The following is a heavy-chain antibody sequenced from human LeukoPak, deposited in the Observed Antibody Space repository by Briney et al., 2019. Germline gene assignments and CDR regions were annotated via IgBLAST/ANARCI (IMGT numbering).Heavy chain of an antibody. CDR3: ARGVGGSYLFDY. V-gene: IGHV3-33*08. D-gene: IGHD1-26*01. Sequence: GGSLRLSCAASGFMFSNYGMQWARQAPGKGLEWVAVIWYDGTNKYYADSVKGRFTISRDNSKNTLYLQMNSLRAEDTAVYYCARGVGGSYLFDYWGQGTLVTVSP. CDR1: GFMFSNYG. J-gene: IGHJ4*02. CDR2: IWYDGTNK.